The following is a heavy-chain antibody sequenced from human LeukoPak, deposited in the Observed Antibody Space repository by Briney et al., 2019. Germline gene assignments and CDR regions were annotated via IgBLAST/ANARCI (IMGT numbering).Heavy chain of an antibody. V-gene: IGHV3-7*05. J-gene: IGHJ4*02. Sequence: GGSLRLSCAASGFTFSSSWMSWVRQAPGKGLEWVANVNQGGSEQYYVDSVRGRFTISRDNTKKSLYLQMNTLRDDDTAVYYCARADAARTTDYWGQGTLVTVSS. D-gene: IGHD1-7*01. CDR1: GFTFSSSW. CDR3: ARADAARTTDY. CDR2: VNQGGSEQ.